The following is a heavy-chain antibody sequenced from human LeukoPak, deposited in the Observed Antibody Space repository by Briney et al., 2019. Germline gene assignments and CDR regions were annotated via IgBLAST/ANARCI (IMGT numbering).Heavy chain of an antibody. Sequence: GASVKVSCKASGYTFTSYAMNWVRQAPGQGLEWMGWINTNTGNPTYAQGFTGRFVFSLDTSVSTAYLQISSLKAEDTAVYYCAKGTTVTVYYYYGMDVWGQGTTVTVSS. CDR1: GYTFTSYA. CDR3: AKGTTVTVYYYYGMDV. J-gene: IGHJ6*02. CDR2: INTNTGNP. D-gene: IGHD4-17*01. V-gene: IGHV7-4-1*02.